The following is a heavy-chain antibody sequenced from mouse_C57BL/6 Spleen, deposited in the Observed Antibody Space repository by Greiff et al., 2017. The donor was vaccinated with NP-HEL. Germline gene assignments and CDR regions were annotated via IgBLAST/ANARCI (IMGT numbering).Heavy chain of an antibody. D-gene: IGHD1-1*01. CDR3: ARPLITTVADVLAY. CDR1: GYTFTSYW. V-gene: IGHV1-69*01. Sequence: QVQLKQPGAELVMPGASVKLSCKASGYTFTSYWMHWVKQRPGQGLEWIGEIDPSDSYTNYNQKFKGKSTLTVDKSSSTAYMQLSSLTSEDSAVYYCARPLITTVADVLAYWGQGTLVTVSA. J-gene: IGHJ3*01. CDR2: IDPSDSYT.